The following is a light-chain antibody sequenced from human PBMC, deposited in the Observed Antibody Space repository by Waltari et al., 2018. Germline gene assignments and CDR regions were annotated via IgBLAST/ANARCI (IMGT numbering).Light chain of an antibody. J-gene: IGKJ4*01. Sequence: EIVLTQSPATLSLSPGERATLSCRASQSVSSYLAWYQQKPGQAPRRLIYDASNRATGIPARFSGSGSRTDFTLTISSLEPEDFAVYYCQQRSNWLRTFGGGTKVEIK. CDR1: QSVSSY. CDR3: QQRSNWLRT. V-gene: IGKV3-11*01. CDR2: DAS.